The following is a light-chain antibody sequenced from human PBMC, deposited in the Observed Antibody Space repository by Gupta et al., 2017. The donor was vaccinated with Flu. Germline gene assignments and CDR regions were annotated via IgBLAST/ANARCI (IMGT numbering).Light chain of an antibody. V-gene: IGKV3D-11*01. Sequence: EIVLTQSPATLSLSPGERATLSCRASQGVSSYLAWYHQKPGQAPRLLIYDASNRATGIPARFSGSGPGTDFTLTISSLEPEDFAVYYCQQRSNWHEITFGQGTRLEIK. CDR2: DAS. J-gene: IGKJ5*01. CDR3: QQRSNWHEIT. CDR1: QGVSSY.